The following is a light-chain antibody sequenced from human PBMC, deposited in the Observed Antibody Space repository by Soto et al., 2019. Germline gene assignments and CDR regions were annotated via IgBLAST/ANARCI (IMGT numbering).Light chain of an antibody. CDR1: QSISYW. CDR3: QQRSNWPIT. J-gene: IGKJ5*01. Sequence: DIQMTQAPSTLSASVGDRVTITCRASQSISYWLAWYQQKPGKAPKVLIYDASSLESGVPSRFSGSGSGTDFTLTISSLEPEDFAVYYCQQRSNWPITFGQGTRREIK. V-gene: IGKV1-5*01. CDR2: DAS.